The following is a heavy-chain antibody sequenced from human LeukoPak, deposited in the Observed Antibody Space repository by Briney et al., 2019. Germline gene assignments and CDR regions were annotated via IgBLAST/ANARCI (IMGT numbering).Heavy chain of an antibody. CDR1: GFTVSSNY. Sequence: GGSLRLSCAASGFTVSSNYMSWVRQAPGKGLEWVSVIYSGGSTYYADSVKGRFTISRDNSKNTQYLQMNSLRAEDTAVYYCARADWESHDAFDIWGQGTMVTVSS. V-gene: IGHV3-53*01. CDR2: IYSGGST. J-gene: IGHJ3*02. CDR3: ARADWESHDAFDI. D-gene: IGHD1-26*01.